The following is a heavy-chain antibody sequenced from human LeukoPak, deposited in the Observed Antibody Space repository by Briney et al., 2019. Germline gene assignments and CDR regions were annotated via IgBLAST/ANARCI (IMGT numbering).Heavy chain of an antibody. CDR1: GGSISSSSYY. J-gene: IGHJ4*02. V-gene: IGHV4-39*01. Sequence: SETLSLTCTVSGGSISSSSYYWGWIRQPPGKGLEWIGSTYYSGSTYYNPSLKSRVTISVDTSMNQFSLKLSSVTAADTAVYYCARQARVVPAAIRRGDIDYWGQGTLVTVSS. CDR3: ARQARVVPAAIRRGDIDY. D-gene: IGHD2-2*01. CDR2: TYYSGST.